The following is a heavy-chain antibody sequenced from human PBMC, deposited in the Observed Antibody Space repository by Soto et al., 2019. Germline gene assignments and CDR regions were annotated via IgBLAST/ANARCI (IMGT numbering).Heavy chain of an antibody. CDR3: ARVPSPTKFGPYYFDY. D-gene: IGHD3-9*01. CDR2: ISRSSYYI. J-gene: IGHJ4*02. V-gene: IGHV3-21*01. Sequence: EVQLVESGGGLVKPGGSLRLSCAASGFTFSSYSMNWVRQAPGKGLEWVSSISRSSYYIYYADSMKGRFTISRDNAKNSLYLQMNSRGAEDTAIYYCARVPSPTKFGPYYFDYWGQGTLVTVSS. CDR1: GFTFSSYS.